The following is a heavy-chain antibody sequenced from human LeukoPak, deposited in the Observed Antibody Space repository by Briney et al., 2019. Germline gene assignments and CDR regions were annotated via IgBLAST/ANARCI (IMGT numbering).Heavy chain of an antibody. Sequence: SETLSLTCTVSGGSISSYYWSWIRQTPGKGLDWFGYIYYSGSTNYNPSLKSRVTISVDTSKNQFSLKLSSVTAADTAVYFCARHGASGSYLYYFDYWGQGTLVTVSS. J-gene: IGHJ4*02. CDR3: ARHGASGSYLYYFDY. CDR2: IYYSGST. D-gene: IGHD1-26*01. CDR1: GGSISSYY. V-gene: IGHV4-59*08.